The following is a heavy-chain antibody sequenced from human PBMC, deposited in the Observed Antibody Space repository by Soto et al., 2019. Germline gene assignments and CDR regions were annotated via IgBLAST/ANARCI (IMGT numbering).Heavy chain of an antibody. CDR2: ISGSGGSR. CDR3: AKDRDIVVVVAGYFDY. Sequence: EVQLLESGGGLVQPGGSLRLSCAASGFTFSSYTMSWVRQAPGKGLEWVSGISGSGGSRHYGDSEKGRFTISRDNSKNTLYLQMNILRAEDTAVYYCAKDRDIVVVVAGYFDYWGQGTLVTVSS. V-gene: IGHV3-23*01. J-gene: IGHJ4*02. CDR1: GFTFSSYT. D-gene: IGHD2-15*01.